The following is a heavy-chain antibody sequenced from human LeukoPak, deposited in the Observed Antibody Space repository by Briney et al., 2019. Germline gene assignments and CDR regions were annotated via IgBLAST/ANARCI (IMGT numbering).Heavy chain of an antibody. Sequence: ASVKVSCKASGGTFSSYSISWVRQAPGQGLEWMGRIIPIFGTTNYAQKFQGRVTITADESASTAYMELSSLRSEDTAVYYCARTAFPSSPSLDPWGQGTLVTVSS. CDR1: GGTFSSYS. D-gene: IGHD6-6*01. V-gene: IGHV1-69*13. J-gene: IGHJ5*02. CDR3: ARTAFPSSPSLDP. CDR2: IIPIFGTT.